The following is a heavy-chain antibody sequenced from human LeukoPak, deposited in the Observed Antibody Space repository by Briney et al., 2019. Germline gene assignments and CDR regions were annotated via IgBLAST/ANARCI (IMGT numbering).Heavy chain of an antibody. Sequence: GGSLRLSCAASGFTFTMNWMHWVRQAPGKGLVWVSLIKDDGTTTAYAHSVKGRFTISRDNAKNTVYLQMSSLRAEDTAIYYCARDRFHAVESWGQGTLVTVSS. V-gene: IGHV3-74*01. J-gene: IGHJ5*01. CDR2: IKDDGTTT. CDR1: GFTFTMNW. CDR3: ARDRFHAVES. D-gene: IGHD3-16*01.